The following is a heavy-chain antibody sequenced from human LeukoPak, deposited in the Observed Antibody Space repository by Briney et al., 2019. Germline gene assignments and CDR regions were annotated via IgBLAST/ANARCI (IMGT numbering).Heavy chain of an antibody. Sequence: GGSXRLSCAAXXXXXXXXXXXXVXXXXXXXXXXVSYIXSSSXTIYXADSVXGRFTIPRDNAKNSLYLQMNSLRDEDTAVYYCARATLPYDYWGQGTLVTVSS. CDR1: XXXXXXXX. V-gene: IGHV3-48*02. CDR3: ARATLPYDY. D-gene: IGHD5-12*01. CDR2: IXSSSXTI. J-gene: IGHJ4*02.